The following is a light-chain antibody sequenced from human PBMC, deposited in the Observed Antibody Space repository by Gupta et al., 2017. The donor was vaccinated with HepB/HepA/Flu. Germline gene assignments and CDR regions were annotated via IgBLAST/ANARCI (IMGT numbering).Light chain of an antibody. Sequence: QPVLPHSSSASASLGPPVSLTCSLSSGHSSYIIAWHNQQPGKAPRYLMKLEGSGTYNKGSGVLDRFSGSSSGADRDLTISNHQYEDEADYYCETWDSKVFGGGTKLTVL. V-gene: IGLV4-60*02. CDR1: SGHSSYI. CDR2: LEGSGTY. CDR3: ETWDSKV. J-gene: IGLJ2*01.